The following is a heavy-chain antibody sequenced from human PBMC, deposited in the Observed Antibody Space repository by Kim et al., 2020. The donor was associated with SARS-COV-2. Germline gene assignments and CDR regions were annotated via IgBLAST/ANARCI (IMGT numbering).Heavy chain of an antibody. CDR1: GGSISSSSYY. D-gene: IGHD6-19*01. J-gene: IGHJ5*02. CDR2: IYYSGST. Sequence: ETLSLTCTVSGGSISSSSYYWGWIRQPPGKGLEWIGSIYYSGSTYYNPSLKSRVTISVDTSKNQFSLKLSSVTAADTAVYYCARPRIAVAEGFDPWGQGTLVTVSS. CDR3: ARPRIAVAEGFDP. V-gene: IGHV4-39*01.